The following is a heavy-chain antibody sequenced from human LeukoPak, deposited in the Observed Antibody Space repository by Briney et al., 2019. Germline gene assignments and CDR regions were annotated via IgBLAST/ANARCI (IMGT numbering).Heavy chain of an antibody. CDR2: IYTSGST. D-gene: IGHD3-10*01. CDR3: ARGGYYGSGNDFRFDP. J-gene: IGHJ5*02. CDR1: GGSISSSSYY. Sequence: PSETLSLTCTVSGGSISSSSYYWGWIRQPPGKGLEWIGRIYTSGSTNYNPSLKSRVTISVDTSKNQFSLKLKSVTAADTAVYYCARGGYYGSGNDFRFDPWGQGTLVTVSS. V-gene: IGHV4-61*05.